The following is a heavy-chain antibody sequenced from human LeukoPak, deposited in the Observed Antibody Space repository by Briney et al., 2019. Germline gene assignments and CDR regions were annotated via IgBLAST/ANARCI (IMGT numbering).Heavy chain of an antibody. CDR2: IYYSGST. CDR1: GVSIIGYY. V-gene: IGHV4-59*01. CDR3: ARISGYLTY. Sequence: SETLSLTCTVSGVSIIGYYWSWLRQSPGKGLEWIGYIYYSGSTNYNPSLKSRVTISVDTSKNQFSLKLSSVTAADTAIYYCARISGYLTYWGQGTLVTVSS. D-gene: IGHD3-22*01. J-gene: IGHJ4*02.